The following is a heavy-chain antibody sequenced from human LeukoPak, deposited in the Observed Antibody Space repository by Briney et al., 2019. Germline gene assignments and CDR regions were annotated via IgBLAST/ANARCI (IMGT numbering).Heavy chain of an antibody. D-gene: IGHD3-10*01. CDR1: GFTFSSYW. V-gene: IGHV3-7*01. J-gene: IGHJ6*02. CDR2: IKQDGSEK. CDR3: ASLDIWSLPYYGMDV. Sequence: GGSLRVSCAASGFTFSSYWMSWVRQAPGNGLEWVANIKQDGSEKYYVDSVKGRFTISRDNAKNSLYLQMNSLRAEDTAVYYCASLDIWSLPYYGMDVWGQGTTVTVSS.